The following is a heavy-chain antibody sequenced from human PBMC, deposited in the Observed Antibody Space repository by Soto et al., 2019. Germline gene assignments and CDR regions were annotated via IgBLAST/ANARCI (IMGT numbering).Heavy chain of an antibody. D-gene: IGHD2-2*01. CDR3: ASHLATSRNYMDV. CDR2: ITSSSSTI. CDR1: GFRFSSYT. Sequence: EVQLVESGGGLVQPGGSLRLSCAASGFRFSSYTMNWVRQAPGKGLEWVSHITSSSSTIYYADSVKGRFTISRDNAKSSLYLQMNSLRAEDTAVYYCASHLATSRNYMDVWGKGTTVTVSS. V-gene: IGHV3-48*01. J-gene: IGHJ6*03.